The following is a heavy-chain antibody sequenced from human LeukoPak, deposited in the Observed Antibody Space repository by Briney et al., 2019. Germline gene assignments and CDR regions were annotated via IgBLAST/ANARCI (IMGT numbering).Heavy chain of an antibody. J-gene: IGHJ4*02. CDR2: IYPGDSDT. CDR1: GYSFTTYW. CDR3: ARRGGNSFDY. D-gene: IGHD4-23*01. Sequence: GESLKISCKGSGYSFTTYWIGWVRQMPGKGLEWLGIIYPGDSDTRYSPSFQGQVTISADKSVSTASLQWSSLQASDTAMYYCARRGGNSFDYWGQGTLVTVSS. V-gene: IGHV5-51*01.